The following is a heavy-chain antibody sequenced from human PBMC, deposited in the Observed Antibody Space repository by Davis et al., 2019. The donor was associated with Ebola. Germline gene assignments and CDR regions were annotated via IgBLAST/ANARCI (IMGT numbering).Heavy chain of an antibody. CDR1: GGSISSSSYY. D-gene: IGHD5-24*01. V-gene: IGHV4-39*07. Sequence: SETLSLTFTVSGGSISSSSYYWGWIRQPPGKGLEWIGSIYYSGSTYYNPSLKSRVTISVDTSKNQFSLKRSSVTAADTAVYYCARGEGWLRWWGQGTLVTVSS. J-gene: IGHJ4*02. CDR3: ARGEGWLRW. CDR2: IYYSGST.